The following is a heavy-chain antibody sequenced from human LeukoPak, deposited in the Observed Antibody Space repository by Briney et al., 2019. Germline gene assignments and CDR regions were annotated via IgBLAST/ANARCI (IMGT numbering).Heavy chain of an antibody. CDR2: ISGSASGRT. V-gene: IGHV3-23*01. Sequence: GGSLRLSCAHSGFPFSTNDMTWVRQAPGKGLEWVSAISGSASGRTTYRDSEKGRFSISRDNSESTLYLQMNSLRVEDTAVYYCAKVKIYWYFENWVRGTLVTVSS. CDR3: AKVKIYWYFEN. D-gene: IGHD2-8*02. J-gene: IGHJ4*02. CDR1: GFPFSTND.